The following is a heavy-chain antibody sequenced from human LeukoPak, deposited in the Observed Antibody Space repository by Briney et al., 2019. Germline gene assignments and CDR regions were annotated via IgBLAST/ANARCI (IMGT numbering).Heavy chain of an antibody. CDR1: GCRFTSYW. CDR3: ARHSDTISWHWVDY. J-gene: IGHJ4*02. CDR2: IYSGDADT. D-gene: IGHD6-13*01. V-gene: IGHV5-51*01. Sequence: GGAPQTSFQGAGCRFTSYWIGWGRQMPGKGVEGMGIIYSGDADTRYSPSFQGQGTISADKSNNNAYLQWNSLQASDTAMYYCARHSDTISWHWVDYWGQGTLVTVSS.